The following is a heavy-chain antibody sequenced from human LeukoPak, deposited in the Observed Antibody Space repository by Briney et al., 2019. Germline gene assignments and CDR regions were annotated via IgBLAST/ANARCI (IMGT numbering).Heavy chain of an antibody. D-gene: IGHD3-10*01. V-gene: IGHV1-8*01. Sequence: ASVEVSCKTSGYTFTSYDIHWVRQAPGQGLEWMGWMSPNSGNTGYAQKFQGRVTMTRNTGINTAYMELSRLRSEDTAVYYCARGVTMVRGSRFDPWGQGTLVTVSS. CDR1: GYTFTSYD. CDR2: MSPNSGNT. CDR3: ARGVTMVRGSRFDP. J-gene: IGHJ5*02.